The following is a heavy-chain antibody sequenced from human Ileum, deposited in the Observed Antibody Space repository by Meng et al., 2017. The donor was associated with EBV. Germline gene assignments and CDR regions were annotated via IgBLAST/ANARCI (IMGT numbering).Heavy chain of an antibody. Sequence: QVQLQCSCPGLVKPSGTLSLTCTVSGDSISSDIWWSWVRQPPGKGLEWIGEVYHRGDTNYNPSLKSRVDISVDKSKNQFYLSLFSVTAADTAVYYCGRDQGRELINHWGQGTLVTVSS. CDR3: GRDQGRELINH. D-gene: IGHD1-7*01. CDR1: GDSISSDIW. CDR2: VYHRGDT. V-gene: IGHV4-4*02. J-gene: IGHJ4*02.